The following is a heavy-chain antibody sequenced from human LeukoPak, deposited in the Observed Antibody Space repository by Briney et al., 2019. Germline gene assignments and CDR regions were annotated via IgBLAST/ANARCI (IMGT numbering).Heavy chain of an antibody. D-gene: IGHD1-26*01. J-gene: IGHJ4*02. CDR1: VGSISSYY. V-gene: IGHV4-59*01. Sequence: SETLSLTCTVSVGSISSYYWTWIRQPPGKGLEWIGYIYYSGSNYYSGSTNYNPSLKSRVTISVDTSKNQFSLKLSSVTAADTAVYYCARDVGATPGYFDYWGQGTLVTVSS. CDR3: ARDVGATPGYFDY. CDR2: IYYSGSNYYSGST.